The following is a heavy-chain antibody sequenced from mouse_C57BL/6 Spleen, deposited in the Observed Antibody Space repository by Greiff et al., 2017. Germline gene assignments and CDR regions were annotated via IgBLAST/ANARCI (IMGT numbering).Heavy chain of an antibody. CDR1: GFTFSSYR. Sequence: EVQRVESGGDLVKPGGSLKLSCAASGFTFSSYRMSWVRQTPDKRLEWVATISSGGSYTYYPDSVKGRFTISRDNAKNTLYLQMSSLKSGDTAMCYCARPYYDAMGYWGQGTSVTVSS. CDR2: ISSGGSYT. D-gene: IGHD2-10*01. J-gene: IGHJ4*01. CDR3: ARPYYDAMGY. V-gene: IGHV5-6*01.